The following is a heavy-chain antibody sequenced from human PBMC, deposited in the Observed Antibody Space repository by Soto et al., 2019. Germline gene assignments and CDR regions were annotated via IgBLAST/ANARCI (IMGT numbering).Heavy chain of an antibody. V-gene: IGHV1-69*13. D-gene: IGHD1-26*01. J-gene: IGHJ4*02. CDR1: GGTFSSYA. Sequence: SVKVSCKASGGTFSSYAISWVRQAPGQGLEWMGGIIPIFGTANYAQKFQGRVTITADESTSTAYMELSSLRSEDTAVYYCARDYPGGELLNFDYWGQGTMVTV. CDR3: ARDYPGGELLNFDY. CDR2: IIPIFGTA.